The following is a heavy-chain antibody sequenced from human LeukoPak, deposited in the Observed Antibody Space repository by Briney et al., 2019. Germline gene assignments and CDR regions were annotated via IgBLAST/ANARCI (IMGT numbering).Heavy chain of an antibody. CDR3: AKDPYSSSSGGPYPMDV. CDR1: VFTFSSYA. D-gene: IGHD6-6*01. J-gene: IGHJ6*02. V-gene: IGHV3-23*01. Sequence: GGSLRLSCAASVFTFSSYAMSWVRQAPGKGLEWVSAISGSGGSTYYADSVKGRFTISRDNSKNTLYLQMNSLSAEDTDVYYCAKDPYSSSSGGPYPMDVWGQGTTVTVSS. CDR2: ISGSGGST.